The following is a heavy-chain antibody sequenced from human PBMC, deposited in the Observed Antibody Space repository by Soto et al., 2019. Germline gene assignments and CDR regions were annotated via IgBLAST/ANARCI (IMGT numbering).Heavy chain of an antibody. CDR1: GFTFSSYG. V-gene: IGHV3-30*18. J-gene: IGHJ6*02. Sequence: PGGSLRLSCAASGFTFSSYGMHWVRQAPGKGLEWVAVISYDGSNKYYADSAKGRFTISRDNSKNTLYLQMNSLRAEDTAVYYCAKDGITNYYYGMDVWGQGTTVTVSS. CDR3: AKDGITNYYYGMDV. D-gene: IGHD3-3*01. CDR2: ISYDGSNK.